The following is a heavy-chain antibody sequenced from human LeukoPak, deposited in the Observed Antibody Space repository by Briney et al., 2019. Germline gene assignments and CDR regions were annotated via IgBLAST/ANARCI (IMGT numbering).Heavy chain of an antibody. V-gene: IGHV3-30-3*01. CDR2: ISYDGTNK. Sequence: GGSLRLSCAASGFTFSDYYMSWIRQAPGKGLEWVALISYDGTNKYYTDSVKGRFTISRDNSKNTLSLQMNSLRADDTAVYFCARVSLIVVVPGILDYWGQGILVTVSS. CDR1: GFTFSDYY. CDR3: ARVSLIVVVPGILDY. J-gene: IGHJ4*02. D-gene: IGHD2-21*02.